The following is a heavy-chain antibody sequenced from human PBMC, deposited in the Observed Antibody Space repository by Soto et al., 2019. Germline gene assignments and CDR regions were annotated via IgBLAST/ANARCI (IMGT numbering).Heavy chain of an antibody. CDR1: SGSISSGGYH. D-gene: IGHD6-6*01. CDR2: IHYTGST. J-gene: IGHJ3*02. Sequence: LSLTCTVSSGSISSGGYHWSWIRQHPGKGLELIGYIHYTGSTYYNPSLKSRLTISVDTSKNQFSLRLSSVTAADTAVYYCARDSAIAARAFDIWGRGTMVTVSS. CDR3: ARDSAIAARAFDI. V-gene: IGHV4-31*03.